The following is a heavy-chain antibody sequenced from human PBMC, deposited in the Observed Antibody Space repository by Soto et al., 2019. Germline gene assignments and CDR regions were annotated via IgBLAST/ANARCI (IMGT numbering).Heavy chain of an antibody. CDR3: AKDRGKVAYGMDV. J-gene: IGHJ6*02. Sequence: GGSLRLSCAASGFTFSIFAMSWVRQSPGKGLEWVSTISGSGGSTYYADAVKGRFSISRDNSMGTLYLQMNSLRAEDTAVYYCAKDRGKVAYGMDVWGQGTTVTVSS. CDR2: ISGSGGST. CDR1: GFTFSIFA. V-gene: IGHV3-23*01.